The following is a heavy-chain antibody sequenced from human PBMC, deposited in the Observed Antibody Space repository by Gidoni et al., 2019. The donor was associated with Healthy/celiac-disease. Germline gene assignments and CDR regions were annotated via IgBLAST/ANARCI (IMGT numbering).Heavy chain of an antibody. V-gene: IGHV3-30*01. CDR2: ISYDGSNK. J-gene: IGHJ4*02. D-gene: IGHD3-3*01. CDR3: ARELAFWSGYLDY. CDR1: RFTFRSYA. Sequence: QVQLVESGGGVVQPVSALRLSCAASRFTFRSYAMHWVRQAPGKGLEWVAVISYDGSNKYYADSVKGRFTISRDNSKNTLYLQMNSLRAEDTAVYYCARELAFWSGYLDYWGQGTLVTVSS.